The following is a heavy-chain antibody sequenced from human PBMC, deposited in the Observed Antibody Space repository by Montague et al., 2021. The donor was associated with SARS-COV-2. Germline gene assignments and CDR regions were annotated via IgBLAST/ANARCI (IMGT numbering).Heavy chain of an antibody. Sequence: QSGAEVKKPGESLKISCKGSGYNFTSYWIVWVRQMPGKGLEWIGIIYPGDSDTRYSPSFQGQVTISADKSISTAYLQWSSLKASDTAMYYCARQNVEALYSSGWYAYYYYGMDVGGKGTTVTVSS. CDR2: IYPGDSDT. J-gene: IGHJ6*04. V-gene: IGHV5-51*01. CDR1: GYNFTSYW. D-gene: IGHD6-19*01. CDR3: ARQNVEALYSSGWYAYYYYGMDV.